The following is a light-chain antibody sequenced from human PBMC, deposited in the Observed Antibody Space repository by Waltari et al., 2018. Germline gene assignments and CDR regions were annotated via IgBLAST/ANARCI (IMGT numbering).Light chain of an antibody. CDR2: DAS. CDR1: QSVSVY. CDR3: QQRSNWLT. V-gene: IGKV3-11*01. J-gene: IGKJ4*01. Sequence: EIVLTQSPATLSLSPGERATLSCRASQSVSVYLAWYQQKPGQAPRLLIFDASSRATGIPARFSGSGSGTDFTLTISSLEPEDFAVYYCQQRSNWLTFGGGTKVEMK.